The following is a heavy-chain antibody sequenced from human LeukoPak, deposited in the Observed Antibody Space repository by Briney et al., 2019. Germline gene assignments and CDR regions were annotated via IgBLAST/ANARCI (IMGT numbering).Heavy chain of an antibody. D-gene: IGHD2-21*02. Sequence: GGSLRLSCAASGFTFTNAWMTWVRQAPGKGLEWVGRIKSRSDYGTTDYAGPVKGRFTISRDDSKNTLYLQMNSLKTEDTAMYYCARVTAYYDYGMDVWGQGTTVTVSS. CDR1: GFTFTNAW. V-gene: IGHV3-15*01. CDR3: ARVTAYYDYGMDV. CDR2: IKSRSDYGTT. J-gene: IGHJ6*02.